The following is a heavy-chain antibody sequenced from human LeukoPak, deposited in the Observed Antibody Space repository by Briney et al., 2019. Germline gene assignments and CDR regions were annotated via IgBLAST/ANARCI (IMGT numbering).Heavy chain of an antibody. D-gene: IGHD5-18*01. Sequence: GESLKISCKGSGYSFTSYWIGWVRQMPGKGPEWMGIIYPGDSDTRYSPSFQGQVTISADKSVSTAYLQWSSLKASDSGIYYCARRGSREYFQHWGQGTLVTVSS. CDR2: IYPGDSDT. V-gene: IGHV5-51*01. CDR3: ARRGSREYFQH. J-gene: IGHJ1*01. CDR1: GYSFTSYW.